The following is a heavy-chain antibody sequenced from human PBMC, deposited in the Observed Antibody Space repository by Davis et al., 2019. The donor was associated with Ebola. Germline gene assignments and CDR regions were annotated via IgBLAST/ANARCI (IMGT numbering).Heavy chain of an antibody. CDR2: INHSGST. V-gene: IGHV4-34*01. J-gene: IGHJ4*02. Sequence: MPSATLSLTCAVYGGSFRGYYWSWIRQPPGKGLEWIGEINHSGSTNYNPSLKSRVTISVDTSKNQFSLKLSSVTAADTAVYYCARGPSMVSFDYWGQGTLVTVSS. D-gene: IGHD2-8*01. CDR1: GGSFRGYY. CDR3: ARGPSMVSFDY.